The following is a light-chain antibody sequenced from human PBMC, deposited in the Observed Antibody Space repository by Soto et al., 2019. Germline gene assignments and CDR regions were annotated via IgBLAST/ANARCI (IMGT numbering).Light chain of an antibody. CDR1: QSVTSD. V-gene: IGKV3-15*01. CDR2: GAS. Sequence: EIVMTQSPSTLSVSPWERSTLSFRASQSVTSDLAWYQHKPGQAPRLLIYGASARATGIPARFGGSGSGTEFTLTISSLQSEDFAIYYCQQYANWPLTFGQGTKVDIK. CDR3: QQYANWPLT. J-gene: IGKJ1*01.